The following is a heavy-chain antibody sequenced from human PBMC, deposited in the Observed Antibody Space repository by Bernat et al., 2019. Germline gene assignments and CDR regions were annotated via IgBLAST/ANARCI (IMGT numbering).Heavy chain of an antibody. CDR3: ARGRTIFGVVNYYYYYYMDV. D-gene: IGHD3-3*01. CDR2: ISSSGSTI. Sequence: EVQLVESGGGLVQPGGSLRLSCAASGFTFSSYEMNWVRQAPGKGLEWVSYISSSGSTIYYADSVKGRFTISRDNATNSLYLQMNSLRADDTSVYYCARGRTIFGVVNYYYYYYMDVWGKGTTVTVSS. CDR1: GFTFSSYE. J-gene: IGHJ6*03. V-gene: IGHV3-48*03.